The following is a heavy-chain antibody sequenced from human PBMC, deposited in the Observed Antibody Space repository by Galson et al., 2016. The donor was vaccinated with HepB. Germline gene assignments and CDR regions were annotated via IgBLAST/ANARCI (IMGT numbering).Heavy chain of an antibody. V-gene: IGHV3-30*03. CDR2: VSYDGNTH. Sequence: SLRLSCAASGFVFENFGVHWVRQAPGRGLEWVAVVSYDGNTHFYADSVKGRFAISRDNAKNTLYLRMNSLRPEDTAVYYCAHAVGGGRNSPGLAFDIWGQGTLVIVSS. D-gene: IGHD1-14*01. CDR1: GFVFENFG. J-gene: IGHJ3*02. CDR3: AHAVGGGRNSPGLAFDI.